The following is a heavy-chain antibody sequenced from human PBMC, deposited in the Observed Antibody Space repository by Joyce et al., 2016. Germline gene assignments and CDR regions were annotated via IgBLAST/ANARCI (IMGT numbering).Heavy chain of an antibody. Sequence: EVQLVESGGGLVQPGGSLRLSCAASGFMFRSYEMNWVRQAPGKGLEWVSLISIRGTSIYYADSVKGRFTISRDNAKNSLFLQMNSLRAEDTAVYYCARGVTTVLTGSGAFDIWGQGALVTVSS. CDR3: ARGVTTVLTGSGAFDI. V-gene: IGHV3-48*03. D-gene: IGHD4/OR15-4a*01. J-gene: IGHJ3*02. CDR1: GFMFRSYE. CDR2: ISIRGTSI.